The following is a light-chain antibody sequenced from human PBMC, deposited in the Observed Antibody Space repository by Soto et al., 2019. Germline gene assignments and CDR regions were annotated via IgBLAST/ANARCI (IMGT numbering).Light chain of an antibody. CDR1: ESISGW. CDR2: DAS. V-gene: IGKV1-5*01. CDR3: QQYNNYPRT. Sequence: DIEMTQSPPTLSASIGDGVTITCRASESISGWLAWYQQQPGKAPKLLIYDASNLESGVPSRFSGSGSRTEFTLAISSLQPDDFATYYCQQYNNYPRTFGQGTKVDIK. J-gene: IGKJ1*01.